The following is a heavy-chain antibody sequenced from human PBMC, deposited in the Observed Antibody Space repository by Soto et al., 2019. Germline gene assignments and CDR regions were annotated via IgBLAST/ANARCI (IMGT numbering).Heavy chain of an antibody. J-gene: IGHJ6*02. Sequence: SETLSLTCTVSGGSISSSSYYWGWIRQPPGKGLEWIGSIYYSGSTYYNLSLKSRVTISVDTSKNQFSLKLSSVTAADTAVYYCARGLLLWFGELVEQLDYGMDVWGQGTLVTVSS. V-gene: IGHV4-39*07. CDR1: GGSISSSSYY. CDR2: IYYSGST. CDR3: ARGLLLWFGELVEQLDYGMDV. D-gene: IGHD3-10*01.